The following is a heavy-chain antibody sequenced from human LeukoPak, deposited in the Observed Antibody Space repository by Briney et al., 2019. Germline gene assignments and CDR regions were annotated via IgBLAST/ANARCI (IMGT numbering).Heavy chain of an antibody. D-gene: IGHD6-19*01. Sequence: GGSLRLSCAASGFTVSSNYMSWVRQAPGKGLEWVSVIYSGDSTYYADSVKGRFTISRDNSKNTLYLQMNSLRAEDTAVYYCARVSGSGWYGAFDIWGQGTMVTVSS. CDR2: IYSGDST. CDR1: GFTVSSNY. CDR3: ARVSGSGWYGAFDI. V-gene: IGHV3-53*01. J-gene: IGHJ3*02.